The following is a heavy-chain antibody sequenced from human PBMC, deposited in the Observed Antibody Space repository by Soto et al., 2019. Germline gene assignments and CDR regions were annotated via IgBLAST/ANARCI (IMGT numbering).Heavy chain of an antibody. CDR2: ISYDGSNK. Sequence: LRLSCAASGFTFSSYAMHWVRQAPVKGLEWVAVISYDGSNKYYADSVKGRFTISRDNSKNTLYLQMNSLRAEDTAVYYCARCGMRLQLVGNWFDPWGQGTLVTVSS. D-gene: IGHD6-13*01. V-gene: IGHV3-30-3*01. CDR3: ARCGMRLQLVGNWFDP. CDR1: GFTFSSYA. J-gene: IGHJ5*02.